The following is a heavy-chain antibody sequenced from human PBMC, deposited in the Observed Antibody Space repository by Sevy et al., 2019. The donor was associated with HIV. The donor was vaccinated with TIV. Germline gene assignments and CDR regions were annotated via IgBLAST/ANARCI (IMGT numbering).Heavy chain of an antibody. CDR1: GYTFTRYT. J-gene: IGHJ5*02. CDR3: ARGAYYGSGYNWFDP. Sequence: ASVKVSCKTSGYTFTRYTMNWVRQAPGQGLEWMGWINTDTGNPTYAQGFTGRFVFSFDTSVNTAYLQISSLRAEDTAIYYCARGAYYGSGYNWFDPWGQGTLVTVYS. V-gene: IGHV7-4-1*02. CDR2: INTDTGNP. D-gene: IGHD3-10*01.